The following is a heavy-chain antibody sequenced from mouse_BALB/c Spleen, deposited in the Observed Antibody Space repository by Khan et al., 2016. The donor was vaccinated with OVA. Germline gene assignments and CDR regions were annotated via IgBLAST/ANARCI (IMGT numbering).Heavy chain of an antibody. D-gene: IGHD2-1*01. CDR3: ARGGGNYYYYAMDY. CDR2: INPYNGDT. CDR1: GYSFTGYF. Sequence: VQLQQPGPELVKPGASVKISCKASGYSFTGYFMNWVMQSHGKSLEWIGRINPYNGDTFYNQKFKGKATLTVDKSSSTAHMELRSLASEDSSVYYCARGGGNYYYYAMDYWGQGTSVTVSS. J-gene: IGHJ4*01. V-gene: IGHV1-20*02.